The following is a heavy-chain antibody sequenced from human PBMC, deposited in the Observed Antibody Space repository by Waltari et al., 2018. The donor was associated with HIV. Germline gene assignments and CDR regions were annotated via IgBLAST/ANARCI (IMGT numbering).Heavy chain of an antibody. Sequence: QGHLVQSGAVLRKPGASVKVSCEASGYMFTNFGVSWVRQAPGQGLEWMGRISNYNGNTNYAQKFRGRVTMTTDPSVSTAYMELRTLKSDDTATYYCAREGTFDIWGQGTMVTVSS. CDR3: AREGTFDI. J-gene: IGHJ3*02. CDR1: GYMFTNFG. CDR2: ISNYNGNT. V-gene: IGHV1-18*01.